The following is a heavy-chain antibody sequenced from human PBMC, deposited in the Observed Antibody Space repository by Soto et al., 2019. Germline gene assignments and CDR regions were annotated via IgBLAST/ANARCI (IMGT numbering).Heavy chain of an antibody. CDR1: GFTFSSYG. D-gene: IGHD3-9*01. Sequence: QVQLVESGGGVVQPGRSLRLSCAASGFTFSSYGMHWVRQAPGKGLEWVAVISYDGSNKYYADSVKGRFTISRDNSKNTLYLQMNSLRAEDTAVYYCAKDRGYDILTGYYYYYYGMDVW. J-gene: IGHJ6*01. CDR3: AKDRGYDILTGYYYYYYGMDV. CDR2: ISYDGSNK. V-gene: IGHV3-30*18.